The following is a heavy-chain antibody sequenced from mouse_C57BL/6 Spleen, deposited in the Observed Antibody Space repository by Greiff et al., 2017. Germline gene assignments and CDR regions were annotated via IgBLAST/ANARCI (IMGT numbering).Heavy chain of an antibody. V-gene: IGHV5-4*01. CDR3: ARDRDYGSSFDY. Sequence: EVKLVESGGGLVKPGGSLKLSCAASGFTFSSYAMSWVRQTPEKRLEWVATISDGGSYTYYPDNVKGRFTISRANAKNNLYLQMSHLKSEDTAMYYCARDRDYGSSFDYWGQGTTLTVSS. J-gene: IGHJ2*01. CDR1: GFTFSSYA. D-gene: IGHD1-1*01. CDR2: ISDGGSYT.